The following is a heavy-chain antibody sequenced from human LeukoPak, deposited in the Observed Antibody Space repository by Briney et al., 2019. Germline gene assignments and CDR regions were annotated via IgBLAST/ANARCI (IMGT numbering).Heavy chain of an antibody. CDR1: GFTVSSNY. J-gene: IGHJ4*02. Sequence: GGSLRLSCAASGFTVSSNYMSWVRQAPGKGLEWVSVIYSGGSTYYADSVKGRFTISRDNSKNTLYLQMNSLRAEDTAVYYCARDREVGATLAAYYWGQGTLVTVSS. V-gene: IGHV3-53*01. CDR3: ARDREVGATLAAYY. CDR2: IYSGGST. D-gene: IGHD1-26*01.